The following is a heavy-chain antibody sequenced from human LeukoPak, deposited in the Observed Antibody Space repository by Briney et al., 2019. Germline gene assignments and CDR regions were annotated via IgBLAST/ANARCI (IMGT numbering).Heavy chain of an antibody. D-gene: IGHD3-16*02. CDR1: GGSITHTNY. CDR3: AREGGSYRPLDY. V-gene: IGHV4-4*02. J-gene: IGHJ4*02. CDR2: VNLEGGT. Sequence: SETLSLTCDVSGGSITHTNYWSCVRQPPGNGLECGCDVNLEGGTNNNASLLRRVAISVDTSANHVSLPVTSVTAADTAVYYCAREGGSYRPLDYSGQGTLVTVSS.